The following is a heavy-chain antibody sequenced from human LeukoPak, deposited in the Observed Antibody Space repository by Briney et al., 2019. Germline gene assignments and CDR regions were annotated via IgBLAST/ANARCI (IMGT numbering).Heavy chain of an antibody. J-gene: IGHJ6*02. CDR2: ITSNGGST. V-gene: IGHV3-64*04. D-gene: IGHD3-22*01. CDR1: GFTFSNYA. CDR3: AKTRITMIVVVTDGGMDV. Sequence: GGSLRLSCSVSGFTFSNYAMHWVRQAPGKGLEYVSAITSNGGSTYYADSVKGRFTISRDNAKNSLYLQMNSLRAEDTAVYYCAKTRITMIVVVTDGGMDVWGQGTTVTVSS.